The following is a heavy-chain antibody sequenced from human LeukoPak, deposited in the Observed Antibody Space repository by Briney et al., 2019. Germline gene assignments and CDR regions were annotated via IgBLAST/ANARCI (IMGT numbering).Heavy chain of an antibody. J-gene: IGHJ3*02. CDR1: GFTFSSYW. V-gene: IGHV3-7*01. CDR2: IKQDGSEK. D-gene: IGHD3-22*01. Sequence: GGSLRLSCAPSGFTFSSYWMSWVRQAPGKGLEWVANIKQDGSEKYYVDSVKGRFTISRDNAKNSLYLQVNSLRAEDTAVYYCARDRGTYYYDTTSHYDAFDIWGQGTMVTVSS. CDR3: ARDRGTYYYDTTSHYDAFDI.